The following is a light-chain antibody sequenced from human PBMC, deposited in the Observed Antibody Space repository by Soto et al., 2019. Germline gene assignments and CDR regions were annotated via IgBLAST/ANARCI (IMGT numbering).Light chain of an antibody. Sequence: AIQLTQSPSSLSASVGDRVTITCRASQDIRGALAWYQQKPGKAPKILIYDVSSLQSGVPSRFSGSSSGTYFTLTISVLQPEDFATYYCQQFNSYPFIFGQGTRLDIK. J-gene: IGKJ5*01. V-gene: IGKV1-13*02. CDR2: DVS. CDR1: QDIRGA. CDR3: QQFNSYPFI.